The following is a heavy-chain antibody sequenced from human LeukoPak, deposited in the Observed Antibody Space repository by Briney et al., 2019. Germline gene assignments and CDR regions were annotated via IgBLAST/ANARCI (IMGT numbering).Heavy chain of an antibody. CDR3: TTVGLYDFWSGYYIPPHYMDV. V-gene: IGHV3-15*01. Sequence: GGSLRLSCAAAGFTFSNAWMSWVRQAPGKGLEWVGRIKSKTDDGTTDYAAPVKGRFTISRDDSKNTLYLQMNSLKTEDTAVYYCTTVGLYDFWSGYYIPPHYMDVWGKGTTVTVSS. J-gene: IGHJ6*03. CDR1: GFTFSNAW. CDR2: IKSKTDDGTT. D-gene: IGHD3-3*01.